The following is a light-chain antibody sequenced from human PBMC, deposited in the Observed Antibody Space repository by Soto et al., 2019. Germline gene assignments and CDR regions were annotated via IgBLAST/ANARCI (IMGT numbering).Light chain of an antibody. V-gene: IGKV1-12*01. CDR2: SAH. Sequence: DIQMTQSPSSVSASVGDRVTITCRASQGISNWLAWYQQQPGKAPKLLISSAHTLQSGVPSRFSGGGSGTHFTLIISSLQPEDFATYYCQQTNTFLPLTFGGGTKVEIK. J-gene: IGKJ4*01. CDR3: QQTNTFLPLT. CDR1: QGISNW.